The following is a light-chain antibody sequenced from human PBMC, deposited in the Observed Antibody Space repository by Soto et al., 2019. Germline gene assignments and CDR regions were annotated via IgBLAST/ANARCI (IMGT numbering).Light chain of an antibody. Sequence: DIQMTQSPSSLSASVGDRFSITWRASQSISSYLNWYQQTPGTAPKLLIYAASSLQSGVPSRFSGSGSGTDFPLTISSLQPEDFATYYCQQSYSTPRTFGQGTPVDIK. CDR2: AAS. V-gene: IGKV1-39*01. CDR1: QSISSY. CDR3: QQSYSTPRT. J-gene: IGKJ1*01.